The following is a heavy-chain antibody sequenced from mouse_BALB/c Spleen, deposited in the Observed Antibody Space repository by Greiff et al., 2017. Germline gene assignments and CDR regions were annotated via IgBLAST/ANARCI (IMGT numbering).Heavy chain of an antibody. CDR3: ARHEGGITTGFAY. J-gene: IGHJ3*01. CDR1: GFTFSSYT. V-gene: IGHV5-12-2*01. D-gene: IGHD2-4*01. CDR2: ISNGGGST. Sequence: EVKLVESGGGLVKPGGSLKLSCAASGFTFSSYTMSWVRQTPEKRLEWVAYISNGGGSTYYPDTVKGRFTISRDNAKNTLYLQMSSLKSEDTAMYYCARHEGGITTGFAYWGQGTLVTVSA.